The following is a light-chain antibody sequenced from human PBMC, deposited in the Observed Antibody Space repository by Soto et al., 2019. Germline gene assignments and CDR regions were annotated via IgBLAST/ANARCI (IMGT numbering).Light chain of an antibody. CDR3: QQFGISIPHT. CDR1: QVIGSRY. Sequence: EIVMTQSPGTLSLSPGERATISCRASQVIGSRYLAWYHQKSGQAPRLLIYGASSRATGIPDRFSGSGSGTDFTLTISRLEPEDFGVYYCQQFGISIPHTFGQGTKLEIK. J-gene: IGKJ2*01. V-gene: IGKV3-20*01. CDR2: GAS.